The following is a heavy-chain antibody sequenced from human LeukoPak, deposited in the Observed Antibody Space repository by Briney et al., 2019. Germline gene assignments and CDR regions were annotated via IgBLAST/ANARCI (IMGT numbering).Heavy chain of an antibody. Sequence: GRSLRLSCAASGFTFDDYAMHWVRQAPGKGLERVSGISWNSGSIGYADSVKGRFTISRDNAKNSLYLQMNSLRAEGTALYYCAKTDRYDFWSGYYFDYWGQGTLVTVSS. J-gene: IGHJ4*02. CDR1: GFTFDDYA. V-gene: IGHV3-9*01. CDR3: AKTDRYDFWSGYYFDY. D-gene: IGHD3-3*01. CDR2: ISWNSGSI.